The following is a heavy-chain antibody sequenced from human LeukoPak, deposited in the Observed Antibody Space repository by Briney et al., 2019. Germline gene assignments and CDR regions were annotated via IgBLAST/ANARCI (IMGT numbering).Heavy chain of an antibody. J-gene: IGHJ4*02. CDR2: ISGSGGST. D-gene: IGHD3-22*01. V-gene: IGHV3-23*01. CDR3: AKDNYYDSSGFDY. Sequence: GGSLRLSCAASGFTFSSYAMSWVRQAPGKGPEWVSAISGSGGSTYYADSVKGRFTISRDNSKNTLYLQMNSLRAEDTAVYYCAKDNYYDSSGFDYWGQGTLVTVSS. CDR1: GFTFSSYA.